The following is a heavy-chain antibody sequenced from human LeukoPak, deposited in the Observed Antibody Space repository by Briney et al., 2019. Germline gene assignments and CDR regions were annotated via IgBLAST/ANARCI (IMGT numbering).Heavy chain of an antibody. CDR1: GGSISSSNW. D-gene: IGHD5-18*01. J-gene: IGHJ4*02. Sequence: SETLSLTCAVSGGSISSSNWWRWVRQPPGKGLEWRGEIYHSGSTNYNPSLKSRVTISVDKSKNQFSLKLSSVTAADTAVYYCARAIQLWPTYYFDYWGQGTLVTVSS. CDR3: ARAIQLWPTYYFDY. CDR2: IYHSGST. V-gene: IGHV4-4*02.